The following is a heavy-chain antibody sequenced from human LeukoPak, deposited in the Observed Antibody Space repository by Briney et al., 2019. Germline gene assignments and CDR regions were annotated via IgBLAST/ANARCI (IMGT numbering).Heavy chain of an antibody. J-gene: IGHJ3*02. CDR1: GFTVSSSF. CDR3: AKDESITMIVVVITTQDAFDI. V-gene: IGHV3-53*01. CDR2: IYSGGST. D-gene: IGHD3-22*01. Sequence: GGSLRLSCAASGFTVSSSFMSWFRQAPGKGLEWVSVIYSGGSTYYADSVKGRFTISRDNSKNTLYLQMNSLRAEDTAVYYCAKDESITMIVVVITTQDAFDIWGQGTMVTVSS.